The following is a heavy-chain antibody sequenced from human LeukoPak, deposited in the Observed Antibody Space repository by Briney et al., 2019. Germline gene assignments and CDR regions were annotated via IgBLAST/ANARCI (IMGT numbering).Heavy chain of an antibody. J-gene: IGHJ4*02. V-gene: IGHV4-4*07. D-gene: IGHD6-6*01. CDR1: GGSISSYY. Sequence: SETLSLTCTVSGGSISSYYWSWIRQPAGKGLEWIGRIYTSGSTNYNPSLKSRVTMSVDTSKNQFSLKLSSVTAADTAVYYCARDHPSSSVGSFDYWGQGTLVTVSS. CDR3: ARDHPSSSVGSFDY. CDR2: IYTSGST.